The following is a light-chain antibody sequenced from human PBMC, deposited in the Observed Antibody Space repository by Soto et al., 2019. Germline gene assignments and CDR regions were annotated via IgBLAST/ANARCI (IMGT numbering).Light chain of an antibody. CDR3: QHYNSYSEA. CDR2: AAS. J-gene: IGKJ1*01. V-gene: IGKV1-9*01. Sequence: DIQMTQSPSTLSASVGDTVTVTCRASQGISSYLAWYQQKPGKAPKLLIYAASTLQSGVPSRFSGSGSGTEFTLTISSLQPDDFATYYCQHYNSYSEAFGQGTTGDIK. CDR1: QGISSY.